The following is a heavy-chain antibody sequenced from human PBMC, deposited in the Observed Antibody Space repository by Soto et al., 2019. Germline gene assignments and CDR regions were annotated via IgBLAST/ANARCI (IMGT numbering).Heavy chain of an antibody. D-gene: IGHD3-3*01. Sequence: ASVKVSCKASGYTFTSYAMHWVRQAPGQRLEWMGWINAGNGNTKYSQKFQGRVTITRDTSASTAYMELSSLRSEDTAVYYCARALTIFGVVIDGNNWFDPWGQGTLVTVSS. V-gene: IGHV1-3*01. CDR2: INAGNGNT. J-gene: IGHJ5*02. CDR1: GYTFTSYA. CDR3: ARALTIFGVVIDGNNWFDP.